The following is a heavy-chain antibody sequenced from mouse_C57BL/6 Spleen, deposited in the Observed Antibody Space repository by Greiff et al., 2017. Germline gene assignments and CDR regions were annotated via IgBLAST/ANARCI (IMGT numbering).Heavy chain of an antibody. Sequence: QVQLQQPGAELVMPGASVKLSCKASGYTFTSYWMHWVKQRPGQGLEWIGEIDPSDSYTNYNQKFKGKSTLTGDKASSTAYMQLSSLTSEDSAGYNWARRGNWGGYFDDWGQGTTLTVSS. J-gene: IGHJ2*01. CDR1: GYTFTSYW. V-gene: IGHV1-69*01. CDR3: ARRGNWGGYFDD. D-gene: IGHD4-1*01. CDR2: IDPSDSYT.